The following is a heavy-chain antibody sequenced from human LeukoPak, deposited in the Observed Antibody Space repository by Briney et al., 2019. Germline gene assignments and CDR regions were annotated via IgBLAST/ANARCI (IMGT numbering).Heavy chain of an antibody. D-gene: IGHD6-6*01. CDR3: ASGIAARPGYFDY. Sequence: SETLSLTCTVSGGSVSSYYWSWVRQPPGKGLEWIGYIYYSGSTNYNPSLKSRVTISVDTSKNQFSLKLSSVTAADTAVYYCASGIAARPGYFDYWGQGTLVTVSS. V-gene: IGHV4-59*02. CDR1: GGSVSSYY. CDR2: IYYSGST. J-gene: IGHJ4*02.